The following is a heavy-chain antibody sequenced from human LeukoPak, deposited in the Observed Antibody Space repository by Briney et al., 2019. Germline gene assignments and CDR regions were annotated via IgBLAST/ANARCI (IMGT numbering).Heavy chain of an antibody. J-gene: IGHJ4*02. CDR1: GGSISSSSYY. Sequence: SETLSLTCTVSGGSISSSSYYWGWIRQPPGKGLEWIGSIYYSGSTYYNPSLKSRVTISVDTSKNQFSLKLSSVTAADTAVYYCARDVVQLWLRSYYYFDYWGQGTLVTVSS. CDR2: IYYSGST. D-gene: IGHD5-18*01. V-gene: IGHV4-39*02. CDR3: ARDVVQLWLRSYYYFDY.